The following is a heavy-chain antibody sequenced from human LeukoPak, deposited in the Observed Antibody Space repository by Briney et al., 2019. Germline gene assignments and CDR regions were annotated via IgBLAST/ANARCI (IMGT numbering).Heavy chain of an antibody. CDR3: ARDGVFNPDF. D-gene: IGHD6-13*01. CDR1: GYSISSGYY. J-gene: IGHJ4*02. Sequence: PSETPSLTCTVSGYSISSGYYWGWIRQPPGKGLEWIGSIYHSGSTYYNPSLKSRVTISVDTSKNQFSLKLSSVTAADTAVYYRARDGVFNPDFWGQGTLVTVSS. V-gene: IGHV4-38-2*02. CDR2: IYHSGST.